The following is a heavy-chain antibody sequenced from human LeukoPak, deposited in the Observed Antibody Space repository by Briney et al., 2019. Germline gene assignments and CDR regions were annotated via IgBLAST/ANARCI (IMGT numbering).Heavy chain of an antibody. CDR2: ISHSGKT. J-gene: IGHJ4*02. V-gene: IGHV4-39*01. D-gene: IGHD2/OR15-2a*01. CDR3: ARHAPFEDGNKRGFEY. CDR1: GASISSGSYC. Sequence: SETPSLTCPVSGASISSGSYCWGWVRQPPGKGLEWIASISHSGKTYYNASLKSRVTVSVDTSKNRFSLMLNSVSAADTAVYYCARHAPFEDGNKRGFEYWGQGTLVTVSS.